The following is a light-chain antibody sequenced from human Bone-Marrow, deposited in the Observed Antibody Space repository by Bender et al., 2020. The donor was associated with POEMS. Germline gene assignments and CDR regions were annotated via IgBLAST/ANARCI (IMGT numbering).Light chain of an antibody. Sequence: QSALTQPPSASGSPGQAVTISCTGTNSDVGGYNYVSWYQQRPGKAPKLLIYGVNQRPSGVPDRFSGCKSGNTASLTVSGLQAEDEADYYCSSFVGTNNFVFGSGTTVTVL. V-gene: IGLV2-8*01. CDR1: NSDVGGYNY. CDR3: SSFVGTNNFV. J-gene: IGLJ1*01. CDR2: GVN.